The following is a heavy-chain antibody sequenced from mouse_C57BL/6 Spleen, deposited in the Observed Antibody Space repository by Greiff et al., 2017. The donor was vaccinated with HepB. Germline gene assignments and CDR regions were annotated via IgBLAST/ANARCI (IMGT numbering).Heavy chain of an antibody. D-gene: IGHD4-1*02. CDR1: GFTFSDYG. V-gene: IGHV5-17*01. CDR2: ISSGSSTI. Sequence: EVQLVESGGGLVKPGGSLKLSCAASGFTFSDYGMHWVRQAPEKGLEWVAYISSGSSTIYYADTVKGRFTISRDNAKNTLFLQMTSLRSEDTAMYYCARPTGLYFDYWGQGTTLTVSS. J-gene: IGHJ2*01. CDR3: ARPTGLYFDY.